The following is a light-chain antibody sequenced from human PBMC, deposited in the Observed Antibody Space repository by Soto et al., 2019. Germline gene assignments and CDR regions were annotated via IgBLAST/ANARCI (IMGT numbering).Light chain of an antibody. J-gene: IGKJ4*02. CDR2: LGS. V-gene: IGKV2-28*01. Sequence: VMTQSPLSLPVTPGEPASISCRASQSLLHSDGYNYLDWYLQKPGQSPQLLIYLGSNRASRVPDRFSGSGSGTDFTLKISRVEAEDVGVYYCMQYRHDLTFGGGTNLDIK. CDR3: MQYRHDLT. CDR1: QSLLHSDGYNY.